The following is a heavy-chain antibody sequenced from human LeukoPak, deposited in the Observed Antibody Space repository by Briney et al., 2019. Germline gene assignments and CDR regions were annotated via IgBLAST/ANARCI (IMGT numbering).Heavy chain of an antibody. J-gene: IGHJ4*02. CDR2: IHPSGRL. D-gene: IGHD3-22*01. CDR3: SRGLDSRKLGY. CDR1: GASFSSGDQY. V-gene: IGHV4-31*03. Sequence: SQTLSLTCTVSGASFSSGDQYWNWIRQSPGKDVEWIGSIHPSGRLYNNPSLESRVTISIDTSKNQFSLNLDSVTAADTAVYFCSRGLDSRKLGYWGQGTLVTVSS.